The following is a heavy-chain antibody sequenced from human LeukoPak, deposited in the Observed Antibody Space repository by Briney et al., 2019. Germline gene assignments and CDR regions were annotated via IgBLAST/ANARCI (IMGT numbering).Heavy chain of an antibody. J-gene: IGHJ4*02. CDR1: GYTFTGYY. D-gene: IGHD6-13*01. Sequence: GASVKVSCKASGYTFTGYYMHWVRQAPGQGLEWMGWINPNSGGTNCAQKFQGRVTMTRDTSISTAYMELSRLRSDDTAVYYCARLDSSSWYDGGPFDYWGQGTLVTVSS. CDR2: INPNSGGT. V-gene: IGHV1-2*02. CDR3: ARLDSSSWYDGGPFDY.